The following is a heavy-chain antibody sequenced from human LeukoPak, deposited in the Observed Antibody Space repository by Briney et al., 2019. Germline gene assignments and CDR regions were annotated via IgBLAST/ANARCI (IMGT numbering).Heavy chain of an antibody. CDR1: GYTFTSYY. V-gene: IGHV1-46*01. J-gene: IGHJ4*02. Sequence: ASVKVSCKASGYTFTSYYMHCVRQAPGQGLEWMGIINPSGGSTSYAQKFQGRVTMTRDTSTSTVYMELSSLRSEDTAVYYCARESRGQNYYDSSELLSWGQGTLVTVSS. CDR2: INPSGGST. D-gene: IGHD3-22*01. CDR3: ARESRGQNYYDSSELLS.